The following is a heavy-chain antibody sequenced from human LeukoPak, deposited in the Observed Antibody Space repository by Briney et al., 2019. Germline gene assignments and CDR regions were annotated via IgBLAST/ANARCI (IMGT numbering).Heavy chain of an antibody. D-gene: IGHD3-10*01. J-gene: IGHJ3*02. V-gene: IGHV4-34*01. CDR1: GGSFSGYY. Sequence: TSETLSLTCAVYGGSFSGYYWRWLHQPPGKGLEWIGEINHSGSTNYNPSLKSRVTISVDTSKNQFSLKLSSVTAADTAVYYRAREWGHYYGSGSYNYGAFDIWGQGTMVTVSS. CDR3: AREWGHYYGSGSYNYGAFDI. CDR2: INHSGST.